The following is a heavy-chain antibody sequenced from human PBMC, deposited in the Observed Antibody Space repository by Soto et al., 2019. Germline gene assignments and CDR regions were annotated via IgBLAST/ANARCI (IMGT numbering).Heavy chain of an antibody. CDR2: INPSGGRT. Sequence: ASVKVSCKASGYTFTSYYIHWVRQAPGQGLEWMGIINPSGGRTSYAQKFQGRVTITRDTSTSTAYMELSSLRSEDTAVYYCARLIGDSSGYYPIDYWGQGTLVTVSS. CDR1: GYTFTSYY. D-gene: IGHD3-22*01. J-gene: IGHJ4*02. V-gene: IGHV1-46*01. CDR3: ARLIGDSSGYYPIDY.